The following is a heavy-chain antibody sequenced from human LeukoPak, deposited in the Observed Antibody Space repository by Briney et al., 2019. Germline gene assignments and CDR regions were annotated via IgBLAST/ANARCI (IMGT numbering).Heavy chain of an antibody. CDR3: AKDPADSSGYYYGTDAFDI. V-gene: IGHV3-23*01. J-gene: IGHJ3*02. D-gene: IGHD3-22*01. CDR2: ISGSGGST. Sequence: GGSLRLSCAASGFTFSSYGMHWVRQAPGKGLEWVSAISGSGGSTYYADSVKGRFTISRDNSKNTLYLQMNSLRAEDTAVYYCAKDPADSSGYYYGTDAFDIWGQGTMVTVSS. CDR1: GFTFSSYG.